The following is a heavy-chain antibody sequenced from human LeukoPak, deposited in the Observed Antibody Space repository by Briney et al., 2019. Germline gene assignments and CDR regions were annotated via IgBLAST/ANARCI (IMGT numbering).Heavy chain of an antibody. D-gene: IGHD4-23*01. V-gene: IGHV3-30*04. J-gene: IGHJ6*02. CDR3: ARENYGGISYGMDV. CDR1: GFTFSSYA. Sequence: GGSLRLSCAASGFTFSSYAMHWVRQAPGEGLEWVAVISYDGSNKYYADSVKGRFTISRDNSKNTLYLQMNSLRAEDTAVYYCARENYGGISYGMDVWGQGTTVTVSS. CDR2: ISYDGSNK.